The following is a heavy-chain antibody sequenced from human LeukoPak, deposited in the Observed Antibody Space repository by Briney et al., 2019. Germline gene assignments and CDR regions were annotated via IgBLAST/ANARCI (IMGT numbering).Heavy chain of an antibody. J-gene: IGHJ5*02. Sequence: GASMKVSCKASGYTFTDYYLHWVRQAPGQGLEWMGWINPNSGGANFALNFQGRVTMTRATSISTAYMELSRLTSDDTAVYYCARGVGSSWFDPWGQGTLVTVSS. CDR1: GYTFTDYY. CDR3: ARGVGSSWFDP. D-gene: IGHD6-13*01. CDR2: INPNSGGA. V-gene: IGHV1-2*02.